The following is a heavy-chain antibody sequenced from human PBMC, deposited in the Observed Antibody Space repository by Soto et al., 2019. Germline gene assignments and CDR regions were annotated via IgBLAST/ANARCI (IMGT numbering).Heavy chain of an antibody. D-gene: IGHD6-13*01. V-gene: IGHV3-30*18. Sequence: PGGSLRLSCAASGFTFSSYGMHWVRQAPGKGLEWVAVISYDGSNKYYADSVKGRFTISRDNSKNTLYLQMNSLRAEDTAVYYCAKDSLWGIAAAGHFDYWGQGTLVTVSS. CDR1: GFTFSSYG. CDR2: ISYDGSNK. J-gene: IGHJ4*02. CDR3: AKDSLWGIAAAGHFDY.